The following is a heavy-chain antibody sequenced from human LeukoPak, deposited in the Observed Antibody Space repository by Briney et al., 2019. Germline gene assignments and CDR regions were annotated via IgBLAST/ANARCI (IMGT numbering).Heavy chain of an antibody. Sequence: GGSLRLSCAASVFTFSNYWMTWVRQAPGKGLEWVASIKQDGSEKYYVDSVKGRFTFSRDNAKNSLYLQMDSLRAEDTAVYYCARDKSAGADTGSSFYYWGQGALVTVSS. J-gene: IGHJ4*02. CDR2: IKQDGSEK. D-gene: IGHD3-10*01. CDR1: VFTFSNYW. V-gene: IGHV3-7*03. CDR3: ARDKSAGADTGSSFYY.